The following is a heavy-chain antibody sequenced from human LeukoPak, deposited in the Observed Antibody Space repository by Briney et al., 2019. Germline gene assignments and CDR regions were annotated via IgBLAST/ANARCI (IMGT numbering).Heavy chain of an antibody. V-gene: IGHV4-59*08. J-gene: IGHJ4*02. D-gene: IGHD3-9*01. CDR1: GVPIFSYY. Sequence: PSETLSLTCTVSGVPIFSYYWNWVRQPPGKGLEWIGYTHYSGSTNYNPSLKSRVTISVDTSKSQFSLKLTSATAADTAVYYCATGRSIRYFDYWGQGTLLTVSS. CDR2: THYSGST. CDR3: ATGRSIRYFDY.